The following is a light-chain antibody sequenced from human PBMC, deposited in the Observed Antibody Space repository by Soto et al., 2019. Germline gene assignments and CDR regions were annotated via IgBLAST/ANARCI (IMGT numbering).Light chain of an antibody. CDR3: MQSIQLLT. CDR1: RSLLHTDGKTY. J-gene: IGKJ4*01. V-gene: IGKV2D-29*01. Sequence: EVTQTPLSLSVTPGQPASFSCKSSRSLLHTDGKTYMHWYLQRPGQPPQLLIYEVSKRFSGVPDRFSGSGSGTDFTLTISRVEPGDVGVYYCMQSIQLLTVGGGTKVEIK. CDR2: EVS.